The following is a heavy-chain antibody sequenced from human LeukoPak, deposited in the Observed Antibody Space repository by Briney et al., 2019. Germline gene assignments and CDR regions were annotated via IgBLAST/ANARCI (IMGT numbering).Heavy chain of an antibody. D-gene: IGHD3/OR15-3a*01. V-gene: IGHV1-46*01. Sequence: ASVKVSCKASGYTFTSYYMHWVRQAPGQGLEWMGIINPSGGSTSYAQKFQGRVTMTRDTSASTVYMELSSLRSEDTAVYFCATWTGSSFDSWGQGTLVTVSS. CDR1: GYTFTSYY. CDR2: INPSGGST. J-gene: IGHJ5*01. CDR3: ATWTGSSFDS.